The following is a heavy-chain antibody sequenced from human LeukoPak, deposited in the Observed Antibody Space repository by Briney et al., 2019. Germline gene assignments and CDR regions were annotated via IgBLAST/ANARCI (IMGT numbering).Heavy chain of an antibody. CDR3: ARDPNYGGNSFDY. J-gene: IGHJ4*02. V-gene: IGHV3-30-3*01. D-gene: IGHD4-23*01. CDR2: ISYDGSNK. Sequence: PGRSLRLSCAASGFTFSSYAMHWVRQAPGKGLEWVAVISYDGSNKYYADSVKGRFTISRDNSKNTVYLQMNSLRAEDTAVYYCARDPNYGGNSFDYWGQGTLGTVSS. CDR1: GFTFSSYA.